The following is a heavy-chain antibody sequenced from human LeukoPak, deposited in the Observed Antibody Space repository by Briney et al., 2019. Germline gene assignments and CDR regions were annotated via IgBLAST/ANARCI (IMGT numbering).Heavy chain of an antibody. J-gene: IGHJ6*02. CDR3: ARDRESSGWLGYYYYGMDV. V-gene: IGHV1-8*01. CDR1: GYTFTSYD. Sequence: GASVKVSFKASGYTFTSYDINWVRQATGQGLEWMGWMNPNSGNTGYAQKFQGRVTMTRNTSISTAYMELSSLRSEDTAVYYCARDRESSGWLGYYYYGMDVWGQGTTVTVSS. D-gene: IGHD6-19*01. CDR2: MNPNSGNT.